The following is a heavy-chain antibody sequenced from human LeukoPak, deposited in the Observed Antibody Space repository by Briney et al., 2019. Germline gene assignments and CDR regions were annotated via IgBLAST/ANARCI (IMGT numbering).Heavy chain of an antibody. CDR3: ARHVAGGSASYFPFDY. V-gene: IGHV5-51*01. CDR2: VLPGDSET. CDR1: GYRFTDYW. Sequence: GESLKISCKASGYRFTDYWIGWVRQMPGKGLEWMGIVLPGDSETRNNPSFQGQVTISVDKSISTAYLQWSSLKASDTAMYYCARHVAGGSASYFPFDYWGQGTLVTVSS. D-gene: IGHD3-10*01. J-gene: IGHJ4*02.